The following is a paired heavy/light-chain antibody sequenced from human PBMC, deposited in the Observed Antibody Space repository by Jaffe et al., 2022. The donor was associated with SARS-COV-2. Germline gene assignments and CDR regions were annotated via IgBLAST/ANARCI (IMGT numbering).Heavy chain of an antibody. V-gene: IGHV3-23*04. J-gene: IGHJ6*03. CDR1: GFTFSTYA. CDR2: VTASDRT. D-gene: IGHD4-17*01. Sequence: EVQLVESGGALVQPGGSLRLSCAASGFTFSTYAMSWVRQAPGKGPEWVSGVTASDRTYYADSVKGRFTVSRDNSKNTLYLQMNSLRVEDTALYYCAKRAVPTAGNYYYMDVWGKGTTVTVSS. CDR3: AKRAVPTAGNYYYMDV.
Light chain of an antibody. J-gene: IGKJ4*01. CDR3: QQYITYPLT. CDR2: EAS. V-gene: IGKV1-5*03. Sequence: DIQMTQSPSTLSASVGDRVTITCRASQSIVRWLAWYQQKPGKPPKLLIYEASSLDVGVPSRFSGSGSGTEFTLTISSLQPDDFATYYCQQYITYPLTFGGGTKVEIK. CDR1: QSIVRW.